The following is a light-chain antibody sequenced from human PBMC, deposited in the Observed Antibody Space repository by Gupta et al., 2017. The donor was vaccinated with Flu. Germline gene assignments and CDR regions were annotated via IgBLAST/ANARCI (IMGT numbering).Light chain of an antibody. CDR1: QSRLHSDGNTY. J-gene: IGKJ1*01. CDR3: RQAKQFPHT. CDR2: KIS. Sequence: VTLRQPASIACRASQSRLHSDGNTYLHWLQQRPGRPARLLLYKISNRCAGVPDRFSGSGAGTDFTLKISRVEAEDVGIYYCRQAKQFPHTFGQGTKVEIK. V-gene: IGKV2-24*01.